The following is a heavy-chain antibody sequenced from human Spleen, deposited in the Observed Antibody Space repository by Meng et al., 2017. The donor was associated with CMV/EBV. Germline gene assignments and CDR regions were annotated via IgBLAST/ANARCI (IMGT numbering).Heavy chain of an antibody. CDR3: ARDRYSSGWYWFDP. Sequence: GGSLRLSCAASGFTFDDYAMHWVRQAPGKGLEWVSGISWNSGSIGYADSVKGRFTISRDNAKNSLYLQMNSLRAEDTAVYYCARDRYSSGWYWFDPWGQGTLVTVSS. D-gene: IGHD6-19*01. V-gene: IGHV3-9*01. CDR1: GFTFDDYA. J-gene: IGHJ5*02. CDR2: ISWNSGSI.